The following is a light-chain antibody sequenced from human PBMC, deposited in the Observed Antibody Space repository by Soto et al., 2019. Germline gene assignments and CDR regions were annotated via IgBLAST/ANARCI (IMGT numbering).Light chain of an antibody. CDR1: SGHSSYA. CDR2: LNSDGSH. Sequence: QSVLTQSPSASASLGASVKLTCTLSSGHSSYAIAWHQQQPEKGPRYLMRLNSDGSHTKGDGIPDRFSGSSSGAERYLTISSLQSADEADYYCQTWGTDFRVFGGGTKLTVL. J-gene: IGLJ3*02. CDR3: QTWGTDFRV. V-gene: IGLV4-69*01.